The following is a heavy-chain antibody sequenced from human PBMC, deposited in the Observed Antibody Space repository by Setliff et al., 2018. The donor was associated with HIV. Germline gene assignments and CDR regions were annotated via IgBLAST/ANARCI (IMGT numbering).Heavy chain of an antibody. CDR3: ALTGHRLLRGYMDV. CDR1: DDPISSYY. Sequence: PSETLSLTCYVTDDPISSYYWSWVRQPAGKGLEWIGRLYVSGDTNYNPSLKSRVTMSLDTSKKHFSLNLKSVTAADTAVYYCALTGHRLLRGYMDVWGKGTTVTVPS. J-gene: IGHJ6*03. CDR2: LYVSGDT. V-gene: IGHV4-4*07. D-gene: IGHD2-15*01.